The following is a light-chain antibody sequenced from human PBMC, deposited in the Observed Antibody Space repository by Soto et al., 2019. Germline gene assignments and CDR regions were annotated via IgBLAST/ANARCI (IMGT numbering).Light chain of an antibody. CDR1: SSDVGGYNY. Sequence: SALTQPASVSGSPGQSITISCSGTSSDVGGYNYVSWYQQHPGKAPKFMIYEVSNRPSGVSNRFSGSKSGNTASLTISGLQAEDEADYYCSSYTSSSTLVFGGGTQLTVL. CDR3: SSYTSSSTLV. V-gene: IGLV2-14*01. CDR2: EVS. J-gene: IGLJ2*01.